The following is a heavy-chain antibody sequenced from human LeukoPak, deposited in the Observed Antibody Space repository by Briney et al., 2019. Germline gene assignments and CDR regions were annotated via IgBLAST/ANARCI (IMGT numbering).Heavy chain of an antibody. J-gene: IGHJ6*03. V-gene: IGHV3-23*01. D-gene: IGHD5-18*01. CDR3: ARVGGGHVDTAMVTSYYYYMDV. Sequence: PGGSLRLSCAASGFTFSSCAMSWVRQAPGKGLEWVSAISGSGGSTYYADSVKGRFTISRDNSKNTLYLQMNSLRAEDTAVYYCARVGGGHVDTAMVTSYYYYMDVWGKGTTVTVSS. CDR1: GFTFSSCA. CDR2: ISGSGGST.